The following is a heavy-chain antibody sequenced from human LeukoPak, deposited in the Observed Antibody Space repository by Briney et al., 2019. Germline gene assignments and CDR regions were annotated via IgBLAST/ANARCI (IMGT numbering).Heavy chain of an antibody. D-gene: IGHD6-13*01. CDR3: ASVYSSTSWDY. Sequence: GESLKISCRASGYSFTTYWIGWVRQMPGKGLEWVGVIFPADSDTRYSPSLQGQVTISADKSISTAYLQWSSLKASDTAMYYCASVYSSTSWDYWGQGTLVTVSS. CDR2: IFPADSDT. J-gene: IGHJ4*02. CDR1: GYSFTTYW. V-gene: IGHV5-51*01.